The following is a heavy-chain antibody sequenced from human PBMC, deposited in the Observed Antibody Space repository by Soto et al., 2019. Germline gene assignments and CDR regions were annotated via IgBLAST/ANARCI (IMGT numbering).Heavy chain of an antibody. Sequence: GGSLRLSCAASGFTFSSYAMSWVRQAPGKGLEWVSAISGSGGSTYYADSVKGRFTISRDNSKNTLYLQMNSLRAEDTAVYYCAKRSSHNWGSKVDDAFDIWGQGTMVTVSS. V-gene: IGHV3-23*01. CDR3: AKRSSHNWGSKVDDAFDI. J-gene: IGHJ3*02. CDR2: ISGSGGST. CDR1: GFTFSSYA. D-gene: IGHD7-27*01.